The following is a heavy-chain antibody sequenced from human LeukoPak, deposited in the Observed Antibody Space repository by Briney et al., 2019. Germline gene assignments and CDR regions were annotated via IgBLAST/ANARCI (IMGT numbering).Heavy chain of an antibody. Sequence: GASVKVSCKASGYTFSGYYMHWVRQAPGQGLEWMGWISAYNGNTNYAQKLQGRVTMTTDTSTSTACMELRSLRSDDTAVYYCASSYSYGYPFDYWGQGTLVTVSS. CDR2: ISAYNGNT. CDR3: ASSYSYGYPFDY. V-gene: IGHV1-18*04. J-gene: IGHJ4*02. CDR1: GYTFSGYY. D-gene: IGHD5-18*01.